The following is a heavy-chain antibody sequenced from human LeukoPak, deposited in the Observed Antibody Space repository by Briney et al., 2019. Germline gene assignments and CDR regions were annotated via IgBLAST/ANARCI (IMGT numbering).Heavy chain of an antibody. Sequence: GGSLRLSCAASGFTFSSYAMNWVRQAPGKGLEWVSYISSSGSTIYYADSVKGRFTISRDNAKNSLYLQMNSLRAEDMAVYYCARDPGGYSSGGELDVWGKGTTVTVSS. V-gene: IGHV3-48*04. CDR1: GFTFSSYA. CDR2: ISSSGSTI. J-gene: IGHJ6*04. CDR3: ARDPGGYSSGGELDV. D-gene: IGHD6-19*01.